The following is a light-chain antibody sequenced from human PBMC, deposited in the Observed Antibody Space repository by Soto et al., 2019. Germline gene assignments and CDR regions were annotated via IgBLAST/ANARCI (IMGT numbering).Light chain of an antibody. Sequence: QTVVTQEPSCSVSPGGTVTLTCGLSSGSVSTSYYPSWYQQTPGQAPRTLIYSTNTRSSGVPDRFSGSILGNKAALTITGAQADDESDYYCVLYMGSGTVVFGGGTKLTVL. CDR2: STN. V-gene: IGLV8-61*01. CDR3: VLYMGSGTVV. CDR1: SGSVSTSYY. J-gene: IGLJ2*01.